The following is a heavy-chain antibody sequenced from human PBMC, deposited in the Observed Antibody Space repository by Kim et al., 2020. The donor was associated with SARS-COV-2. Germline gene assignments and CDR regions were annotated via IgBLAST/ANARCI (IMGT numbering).Heavy chain of an antibody. CDR3: ARGASTMVQGVIIDYYYGMDV. CDR2: IIPIFGTA. V-gene: IGHV1-69*13. Sequence: SVKVSCKASGGTFSSYAISWVRQAPGQGLEWMGGIIPIFGTANYAQKFQGRVTITADESTSTAYMELSSLRSEDTAVYYCARGASTMVQGVIIDYYYGMDVWGQGTRSPSP. J-gene: IGHJ6*02. CDR1: GGTFSSYA. D-gene: IGHD3-10*01.